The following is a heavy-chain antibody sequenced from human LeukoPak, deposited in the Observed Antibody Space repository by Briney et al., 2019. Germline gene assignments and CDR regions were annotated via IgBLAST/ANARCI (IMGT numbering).Heavy chain of an antibody. V-gene: IGHV3-43D*03. D-gene: IGHD2-15*01. CDR3: AKDIGRAYCSGGSCSSEGIDY. Sequence: PGGSLRLSCAASGFIFDDYDMHWVRQTPGKGLEWVSLISWDGGSTFYADSVKGRFTISRDNSKNSLYLQMESLRAEDTALYYCAKDIGRAYCSGGSCSSEGIDYWGQGTLVTVCS. CDR1: GFIFDDYD. J-gene: IGHJ4*02. CDR2: ISWDGGST.